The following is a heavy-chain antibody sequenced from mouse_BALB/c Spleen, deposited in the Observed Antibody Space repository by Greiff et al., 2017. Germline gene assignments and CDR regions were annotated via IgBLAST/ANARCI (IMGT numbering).Heavy chain of an antibody. CDR3: KCQIYYDGVDC. J-gene: IGHJ2*01. CDR1: GYNIKDYY. V-gene: IGHV14-4*02. Sequence: VQLQQSGAELVRPGDSVKLSCTASGYNIKDYYMHWVKQRPEQGLVWIGWIEPENGDTEYAPKFQGTATMTADTSSNTAYLQFSSLTSEDTAVYYGKCQIYYDGVDCWGQGTTLTVSS. D-gene: IGHD1-1*01. CDR2: IEPENGDT.